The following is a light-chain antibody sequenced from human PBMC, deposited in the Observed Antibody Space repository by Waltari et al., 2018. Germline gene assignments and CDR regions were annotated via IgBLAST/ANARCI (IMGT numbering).Light chain of an antibody. CDR1: QSVGRY. V-gene: IGKV3-11*01. J-gene: IGKJ4*01. Sequence: EIVLTQSPATLSLSPGERVTLSCRASQSVGRYLAWYQQQPGQAPRLLIHQASHRAAGIPARFRGSRSVTDFTLTISSLEPEDFAVYYCQQRGSWPPAFGGGTKVEIK. CDR2: QAS. CDR3: QQRGSWPPA.